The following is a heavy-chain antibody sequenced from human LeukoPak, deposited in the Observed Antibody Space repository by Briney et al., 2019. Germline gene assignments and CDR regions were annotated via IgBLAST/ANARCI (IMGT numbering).Heavy chain of an antibody. CDR1: GGSFSGYY. J-gene: IGHJ6*02. D-gene: IGHD3-3*01. CDR2: INHSGST. Sequence: SETLSLTCAVYGGSFSGYYWSWIRQPPGKGLEWIGEINHSGSTNYNPSLKSRITISVDTSKNQFSLKLSSVTAADTAVYYCARARVVNTYYDMDVWGQGTTVTVS. V-gene: IGHV4-34*01. CDR3: ARARVVNTYYDMDV.